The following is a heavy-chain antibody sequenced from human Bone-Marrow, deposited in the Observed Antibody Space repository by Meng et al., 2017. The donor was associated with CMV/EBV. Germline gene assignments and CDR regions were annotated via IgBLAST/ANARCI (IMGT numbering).Heavy chain of an antibody. CDR2: MNPNSGNT. D-gene: IGHD2-2*01. V-gene: IGHV1-8*03. CDR1: GYTFTSYD. Sequence: ASVKVSCKASGYTFTSYDINWVRQATGQGLEWMGWMNPNSGNTGYAQKFQGRVTITRNTSISTAYMELSSLRSEDTAVYYCARGPCVISRGSTSCNGDGMDVWGQGPTVTVSS. J-gene: IGHJ6*02. CDR3: ARGPCVISRGSTSCNGDGMDV.